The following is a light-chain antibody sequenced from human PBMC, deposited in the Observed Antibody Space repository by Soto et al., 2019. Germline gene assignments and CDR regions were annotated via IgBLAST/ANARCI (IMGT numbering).Light chain of an antibody. CDR2: STS. V-gene: IGLV7-43*01. CDR1: TGAVTSGYY. CDR3: LLFYVSVWV. J-gene: IGLJ3*02. Sequence: QAVVTQEPSLTVSPGGTVTLTCASSTGAVTSGYYPNWFQQKPGQAPRALIYSTSNKQSWTPARFSGSILGGKAALTVSGVQPEDEADYYCLLFYVSVWVFGGGTKLTVI.